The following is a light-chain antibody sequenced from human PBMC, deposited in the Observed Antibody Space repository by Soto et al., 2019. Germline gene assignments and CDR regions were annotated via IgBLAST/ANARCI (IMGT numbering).Light chain of an antibody. Sequence: EIVMTQSPATLSVSPGERVTLSCRASQIVSTNLAWYQKKPGQPPRLLIHGASTRAAGIPTRFSGSGSETEFTLTISSLQSEDFAVYHCQQYSDWPTTFGQGTRWRL. CDR1: QIVSTN. V-gene: IGKV3-15*01. J-gene: IGKJ5*01. CDR3: QQYSDWPTT. CDR2: GAS.